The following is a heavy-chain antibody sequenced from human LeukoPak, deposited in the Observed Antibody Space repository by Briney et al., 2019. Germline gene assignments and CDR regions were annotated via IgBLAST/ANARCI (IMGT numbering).Heavy chain of an antibody. CDR2: IYHSGST. Sequence: QTLSLTCAVSGGSISSGGYSWSWIRQPPGKGLEWIGYIYHSGSTYYNPSLKSRVTISVDRSKNQFSLKLSSVTAADTAVYYCARANYYFDYWGQGTLVTVSS. V-gene: IGHV4-30-2*01. CDR3: ARANYYFDY. CDR1: GGSISSGGYS. J-gene: IGHJ4*02.